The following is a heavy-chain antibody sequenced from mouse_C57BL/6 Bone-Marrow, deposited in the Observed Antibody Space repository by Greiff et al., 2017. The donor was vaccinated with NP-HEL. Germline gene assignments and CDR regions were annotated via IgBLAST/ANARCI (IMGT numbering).Heavy chain of an antibody. CDR3: AREGAGYHDAMDY. D-gene: IGHD2-2*01. CDR1: GYTFTDYY. V-gene: IGHV1-26*01. CDR2: INPNNGGT. Sequence: EVQLQQSGPELVKPGASVKISCKASGYTFTDYYMNWVKQSHGKSLEWIGDINPNNGGTSYNQKFKGKATLTVDKSSSTAYMELRSLTSEDSAVYYCAREGAGYHDAMDYWGQGTSVTVSS. J-gene: IGHJ4*01.